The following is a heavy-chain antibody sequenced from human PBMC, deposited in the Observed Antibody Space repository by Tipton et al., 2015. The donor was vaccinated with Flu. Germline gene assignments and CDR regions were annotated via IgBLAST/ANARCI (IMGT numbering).Heavy chain of an antibody. Sequence: SLRLSCSASGFTFSDHYIDWVRQAPGKGLEWVGRSRDGGKSDATQYAASVKGRFIISRDNSKNSLYLQLNSLKMEDTAVYYCVREKEGVWGQGTLVTVSS. CDR2: SRDGGKSDAT. CDR1: GFTFSDHY. V-gene: IGHV3-72*01. CDR3: VREKEGV. D-gene: IGHD6-13*01. J-gene: IGHJ4*02.